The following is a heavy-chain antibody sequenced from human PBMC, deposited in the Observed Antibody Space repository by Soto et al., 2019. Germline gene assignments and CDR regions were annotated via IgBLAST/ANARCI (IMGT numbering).Heavy chain of an antibody. CDR3: ARDLSGDIVVVVAANRIFYGMDV. V-gene: IGHV3-21*01. Sequence: GGSLRLSCAASGFTFSSYSMNWVRQAPGKGLEWVSSISSSSSYIYYADSVKGRFTISRDNAKNSLYLQMNSLRAEDTAVYYCARDLSGDIVVVVAANRIFYGMDVWGQGTTVTVSS. J-gene: IGHJ6*02. CDR2: ISSSSSYI. CDR1: GFTFSSYS. D-gene: IGHD2-15*01.